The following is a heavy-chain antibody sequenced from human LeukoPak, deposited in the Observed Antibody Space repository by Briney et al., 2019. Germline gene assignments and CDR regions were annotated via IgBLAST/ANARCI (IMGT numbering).Heavy chain of an antibody. CDR2: INPNSGAT. CDR1: GNTFTGYY. J-gene: IGHJ4*02. V-gene: IGHV1-2*02. D-gene: IGHD6-13*01. CDR3: ARKTRAISAPDY. Sequence: ASVKVSCKASGNTFTGYYMHWVRQAPGQGLEWMGWINPNSGATHYSQKFQGGVTLTRDTSISTAYMELSSLRSDDTAIYYCARKTRAISAPDYWGQGTLVTVSS.